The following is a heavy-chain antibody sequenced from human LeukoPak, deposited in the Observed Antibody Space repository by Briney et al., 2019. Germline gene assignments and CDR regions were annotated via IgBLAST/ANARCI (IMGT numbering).Heavy chain of an antibody. J-gene: IGHJ4*02. CDR1: GGSISSTSSY. V-gene: IGHV4-39*01. D-gene: IGHD2-21*01. CDR3: VRVVIADFDY. CDR2: IYSSGST. Sequence: SETVSLTCTVSGGSISSTSSYWGWIRQPPGKGLEWIGSIYSSGSTYYNPSLKSRVTISVDTSKNQFSLKLSSVTAADTAVYYCVRVVIADFDYWGQGALVTVSS.